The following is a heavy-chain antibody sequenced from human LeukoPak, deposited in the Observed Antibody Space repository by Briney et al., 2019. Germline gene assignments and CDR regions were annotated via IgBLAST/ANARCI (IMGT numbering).Heavy chain of an antibody. D-gene: IGHD2-15*01. CDR2: ISAYNGKT. V-gene: IGHV1-18*01. CDR1: GYTFTSYG. CDR3: ARSGTGYCSGGSCYKNWVDP. J-gene: IGHJ5*02. Sequence: ASVKVSCKASGYTFTSYGISWVRQAPGQGLEWMGWISAYNGKTNYAEKLQDRVTMTTDTPTSTAYMELRGLRSDDTAVYYCARSGTGYCSGGSCYKNWVDPWGQGTPVTVSS.